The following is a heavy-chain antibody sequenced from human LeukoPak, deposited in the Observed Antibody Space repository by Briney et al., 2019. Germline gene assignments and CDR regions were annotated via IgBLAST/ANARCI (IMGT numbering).Heavy chain of an antibody. CDR2: INTNTGNP. CDR1: GYTFTSYA. D-gene: IGHD3-22*01. CDR3: ARSPPRLIRQGYFDY. Sequence: GASVKVSCKASGYTFTSYAMNWVRQAPGQGLEWMGWINTNTGNPTYAQGFTGRFVFSLDTSVSTAYLQISSLKAEDTAVYYCARSPPRLIRQGYFDYWGQGTLVTVSS. V-gene: IGHV7-4-1*02. J-gene: IGHJ4*02.